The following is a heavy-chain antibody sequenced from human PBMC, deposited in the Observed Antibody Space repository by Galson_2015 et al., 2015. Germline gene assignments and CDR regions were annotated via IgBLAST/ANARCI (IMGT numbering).Heavy chain of an antibody. J-gene: IGHJ4*02. D-gene: IGHD5-18*01. CDR2: IIPILGIA. Sequence: SVKVSCKASGGTFSSYTISWVRQAPGQGLEWMGRIIPILGIANYAQKFQGRVTITADKSTSTAYMELSSLRSEDTAVYYCARGGPYSYGYGPANYFDYWGQGTLVTVSS. V-gene: IGHV1-69*02. CDR1: GGTFSSYT. CDR3: ARGGPYSYGYGPANYFDY.